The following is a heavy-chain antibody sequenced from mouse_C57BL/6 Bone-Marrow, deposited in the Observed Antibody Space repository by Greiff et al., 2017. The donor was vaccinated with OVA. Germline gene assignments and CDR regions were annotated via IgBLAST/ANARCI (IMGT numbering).Heavy chain of an antibody. CDR1: GYTFTSYG. CDR3: ARDPYYYGSSSYAMDY. CDR2: IYPRSGNT. Sequence: VQLQQSGAELARPGASVKLSCKASGYTFTSYGISWVKQRTGQGLEWIGEIYPRSGNTYYNEKFKGKVTLTADKSSSTAYMELRSLTSEDSAVYFCARDPYYYGSSSYAMDYWGQGTSVTVSS. J-gene: IGHJ4*01. D-gene: IGHD1-1*01. V-gene: IGHV1-81*01.